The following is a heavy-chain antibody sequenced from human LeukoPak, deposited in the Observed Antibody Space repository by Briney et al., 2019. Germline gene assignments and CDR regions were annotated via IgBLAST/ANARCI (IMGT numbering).Heavy chain of an antibody. Sequence: SVKVSCKASGGTFSSYAISWVRQAPGQGLEWMGRIIPIFGTANYAQKFQGRVTITTDESTSTAYMELSSLRSEDTAVYYCAKAEGEWLVLGEYFQHWGQGTLVTVSS. J-gene: IGHJ1*01. CDR1: GGTFSSYA. D-gene: IGHD6-19*01. V-gene: IGHV1-69*05. CDR3: AKAEGEWLVLGEYFQH. CDR2: IIPIFGTA.